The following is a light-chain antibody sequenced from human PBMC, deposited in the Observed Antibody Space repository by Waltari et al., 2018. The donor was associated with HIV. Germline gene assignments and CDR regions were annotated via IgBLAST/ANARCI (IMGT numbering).Light chain of an antibody. CDR3: VSYDSRLDERL. CDR1: TSNIETEA. CDR2: RNY. Sequence: QSVLTQPPSVSGTPGQTVTISCSGSTSNIETEALYWYQQLPGTAPQLIIYRNYNRPSGVSDRFSCSKSGASASLVISGLRSEDEAHYYCVSYDSRLDERLFGGGTKLTVL. J-gene: IGLJ3*02. V-gene: IGLV1-47*01.